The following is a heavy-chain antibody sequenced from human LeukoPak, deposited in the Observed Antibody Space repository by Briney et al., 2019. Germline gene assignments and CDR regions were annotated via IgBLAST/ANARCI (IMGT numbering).Heavy chain of an antibody. V-gene: IGHV3-74*01. D-gene: IGHD3-3*01. CDR2: INSDGSST. J-gene: IGHJ5*02. CDR1: GFTFSSYA. Sequence: GGSLRLSCAASGFTFSSYAMSWVRQAPGKGLVWVSRINSDGSSTSYADSVKGRFTISRDNAKNTLYLQMNSLRAEDTAVYYCAREKVTIFGVVIIGWFDPWGQGTLVTVSS. CDR3: AREKVTIFGVVIIGWFDP.